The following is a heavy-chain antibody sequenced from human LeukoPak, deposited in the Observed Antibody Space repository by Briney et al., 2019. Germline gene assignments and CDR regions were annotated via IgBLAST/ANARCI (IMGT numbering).Heavy chain of an antibody. CDR2: IYYSGTT. Sequence: SETLSLTCTVSGGSLSDSDNYWAWARQPPGKALEWIGSIYYSGTTIYNSFLKSRVTVSIDSSKNQLFLKLTSVTAADTAVYFCARSPFNLYFDFWGQGTLVPVSS. CDR3: ARSPFNLYFDF. D-gene: IGHD2/OR15-2a*01. J-gene: IGHJ4*02. CDR1: GGSLSDSDNY. V-gene: IGHV4-39*07.